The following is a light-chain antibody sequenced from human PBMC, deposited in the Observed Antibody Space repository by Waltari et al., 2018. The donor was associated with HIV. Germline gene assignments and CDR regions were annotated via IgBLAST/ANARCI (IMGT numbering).Light chain of an antibody. J-gene: IGLJ2*01. V-gene: IGLV1-44*01. CDR2: TND. CDR1: TPTVGSNT. Sequence: QSVLTQPPSVSGTPGQRVTISCSGSTPTVGSNTVQWYQQLPGPAPKIIIYTNDRRPSGVPDRFSGSKSGTSASLAISGLQSEDEADYYCASWDGGLNVVFGGGTKLTVL. CDR3: ASWDGGLNVV.